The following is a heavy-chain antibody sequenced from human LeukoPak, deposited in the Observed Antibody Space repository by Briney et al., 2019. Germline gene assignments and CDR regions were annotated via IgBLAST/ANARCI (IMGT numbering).Heavy chain of an antibody. CDR1: GFTFSSYG. D-gene: IGHD3-10*01. J-gene: IGHJ4*02. CDR3: AKDLGGP. Sequence: LSGGSLRLSCAASGFTFSSYGMHWVRQAPGKGLEWVAVISYDGSNKYCADSVKGRFTISRDNSKNTLYLQMNSLRAEDTAVYYCAKDLGGPGGQGTLVTVSS. CDR2: ISYDGSNK. V-gene: IGHV3-30*18.